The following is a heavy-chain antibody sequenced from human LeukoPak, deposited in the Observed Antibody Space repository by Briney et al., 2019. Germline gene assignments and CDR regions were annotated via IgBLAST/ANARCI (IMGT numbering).Heavy chain of an antibody. J-gene: IGHJ4*02. D-gene: IGHD6-19*01. CDR3: AKVSSVTVPGGIGRQKGYLDY. CDR2: ISGSGGST. V-gene: IGHV3-23*01. CDR1: GFTFSSYV. Sequence: PGGSLRLSCAVSGFTFSSYVLSWVRQAPGKGLEWVSDISGSGGSTNYADSVKGRFTISRDNSKNTLYVQMNNLRAEDTAVYYCAKVSSVTVPGGIGRQKGYLDYWGQGTLVTVSS.